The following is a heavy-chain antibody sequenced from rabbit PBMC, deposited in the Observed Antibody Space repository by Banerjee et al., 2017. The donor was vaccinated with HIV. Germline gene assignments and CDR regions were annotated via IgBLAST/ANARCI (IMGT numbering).Heavy chain of an antibody. D-gene: IGHD2-1*01. J-gene: IGHJ3*01. CDR1: GFDFSSYY. CDR2: IDPVFGST. Sequence: QLEESGGGLVQPGGSLKLSCKASGFDFSSYYMSWVRQAPGKGLEWIGYIDPVFGSTYYASWVNGRFTISSHNAQNTLFLQLNSLTAADTATYFCARVLEYSYDDYNDGQTRLDLWGPGTLVTVS. V-gene: IGHV1S7*01. CDR3: ARVLEYSYDDYNDGQTRLDL.